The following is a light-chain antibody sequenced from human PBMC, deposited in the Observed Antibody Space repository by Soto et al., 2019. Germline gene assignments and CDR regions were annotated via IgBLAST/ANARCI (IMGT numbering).Light chain of an antibody. V-gene: IGLV2-14*01. CDR1: SSDVGAYNY. J-gene: IGLJ1*01. Sequence: QSVLTKPPSVSRSPAQSITISYTGISSDVGAYNYVSWFQQHPGKAPTLIISEVSNRPSGVSNRYSGSKSGNAASLTISWLQAEDEADYFCFSFTTDWTHVFGTGTKVTVL. CDR3: FSFTTDWTHV. CDR2: EVS.